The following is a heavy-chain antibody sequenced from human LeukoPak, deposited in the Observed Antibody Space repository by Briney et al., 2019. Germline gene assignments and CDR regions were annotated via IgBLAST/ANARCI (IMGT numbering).Heavy chain of an antibody. D-gene: IGHD3-16*01. J-gene: IGHJ6*03. V-gene: IGHV3-33*06. CDR3: AKVLGQYYYYYMDV. CDR1: GFTFSSYG. CDR2: IWYVGSNK. Sequence: GRSLRLSCAASGFTFSSYGMHWVRQAAGKGLEWVAVIWYVGSNKYYADSVKGRFTISRDNSKNTLYLQMNSLRAEDTAVYYCAKVLGQYYYYYMDVWGKGATVTVSS.